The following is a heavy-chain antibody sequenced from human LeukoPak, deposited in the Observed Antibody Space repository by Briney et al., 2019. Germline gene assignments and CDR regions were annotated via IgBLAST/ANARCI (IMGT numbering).Heavy chain of an antibody. J-gene: IGHJ4*02. Sequence: GGSLRLSCAASGFTFDDYTMHWVREAPGKGLEWVSLISWDGGSTYYADSVRGRFTISRDNSKNSLYLQMNSLRTEDTALYYCAKDIERGYSYGYGDYWGQGTLVTVSS. CDR2: ISWDGGST. V-gene: IGHV3-43*01. CDR1: GFTFDDYT. D-gene: IGHD5-18*01. CDR3: AKDIERGYSYGYGDY.